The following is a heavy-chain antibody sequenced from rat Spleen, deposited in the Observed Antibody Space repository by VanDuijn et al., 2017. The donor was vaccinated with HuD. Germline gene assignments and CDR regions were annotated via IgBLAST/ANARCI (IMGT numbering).Heavy chain of an antibody. V-gene: IGHV5-29*01. CDR3: ARSVFDY. CDR1: GFTFNDYY. CDR2: ISYDGRRT. Sequence: EVQLVESGGGLVQPGGSLKLSCAASGFTFNDYYMAWVRQAPTKGLEWVATISYDGRRTYYRDSVKARFTISRDNAKSTLYLQMDSLKSEDTATYYCARSVFDYWGQGVMVTVSS. J-gene: IGHJ2*01.